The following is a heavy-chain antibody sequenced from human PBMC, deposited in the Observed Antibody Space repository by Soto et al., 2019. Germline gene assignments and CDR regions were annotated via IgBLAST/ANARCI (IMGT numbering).Heavy chain of an antibody. J-gene: IGHJ4*02. CDR1: GDPVSSGSYY. Sequence: ASETLCLTCSVSGDPVSSGSYYWTWVRQHPVKGLEWIGYIYHTGSTYYNPSLQSRLIMSIDTSKNQFSLHLYSVTAADTAVYFCAAKLGTTHYFDFWGQGSLVTVSS. CDR2: IYHTGST. D-gene: IGHD7-27*01. CDR3: AAKLGTTHYFDF. V-gene: IGHV4-31*03.